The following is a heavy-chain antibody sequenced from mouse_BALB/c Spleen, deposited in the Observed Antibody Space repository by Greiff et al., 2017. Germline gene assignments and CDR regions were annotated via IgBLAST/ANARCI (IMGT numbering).Heavy chain of an antibody. CDR1: GFSLTSYG. CDR2: IWAGGST. J-gene: IGHJ4*01. Sequence: QVQLKQSGPGLVAPSQSLSITCTVSGFSLTSYGVHWVRQPPGKGLEWLGVIWAGGSTNYNSALMSRLSISKDNSKSQVFLKMNSLQTDDTAMYYCARKNIRMYYAMDYWGQGTSVTVSS. CDR3: ARKNIRMYYAMDY. V-gene: IGHV2-9*02.